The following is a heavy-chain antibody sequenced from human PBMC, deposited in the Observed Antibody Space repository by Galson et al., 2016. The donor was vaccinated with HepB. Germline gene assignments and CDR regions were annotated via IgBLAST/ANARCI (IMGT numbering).Heavy chain of an antibody. CDR2: INPNSGNT. V-gene: IGHV1-8*01. CDR1: GYTFTSYD. J-gene: IGHJ6*02. D-gene: IGHD3-9*01. Sequence: SVKVSCKASGYTFTSYDINWVRQATGQGLEWMGWINPNSGNTGYAQKFQGRVTMTRNTSISTAYMELSSLRSGDTAVYYCARGLLPRHFDCFYYYYGMDFWGQGTTVTVSS. CDR3: ARGLLPRHFDCFYYYYGMDF.